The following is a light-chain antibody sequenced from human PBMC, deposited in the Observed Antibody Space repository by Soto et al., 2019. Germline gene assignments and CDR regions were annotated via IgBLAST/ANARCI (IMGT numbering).Light chain of an antibody. V-gene: IGKV1-9*01. Sequence: DIQLTQSPSFLSASVGDRVTITCRASQGISNYLAWYQQKPGKAPKLLIYAASTLQSGVPSRFSGRASGTEFTLTISSLQPEDSATYYCQQLKSYPITFGQGTRLEIK. CDR3: QQLKSYPIT. J-gene: IGKJ5*01. CDR1: QGISNY. CDR2: AAS.